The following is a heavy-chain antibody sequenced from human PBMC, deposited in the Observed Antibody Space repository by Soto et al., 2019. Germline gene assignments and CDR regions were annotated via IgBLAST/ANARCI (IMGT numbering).Heavy chain of an antibody. J-gene: IGHJ3*02. CDR3: ARPPTAVLDDFEI. Sequence: SETLSLTCTVSGASISSNYFWGWIRQSPGKGLEWIGSFYFGGTTYYNPSLKTRVTISVDTSKNQFSLKLNSVTAADTAVYYCARPPTAVLDDFEIWDQGTLVTVSS. CDR2: FYFGGTT. V-gene: IGHV4-39*01. CDR1: GASISSNYF.